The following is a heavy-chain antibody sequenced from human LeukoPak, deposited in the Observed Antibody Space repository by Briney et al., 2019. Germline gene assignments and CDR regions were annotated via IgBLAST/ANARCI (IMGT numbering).Heavy chain of an antibody. CDR1: GSSVSDYY. D-gene: IGHD2-21*02. CDR3: ARLGSQTNCGGDCRIDY. Sequence: GGSLTLSCAASGSSVSDYYMSWIRQTPGRGLEWVAYLSGITGYTNSEDSVKGRFTISRDNARNSLYLQMNSLRAEDTAVYYWARLGSQTNCGGDCRIDYGGEGTLVTVSS. CDR2: LSGITGYT. V-gene: IGHV3-11*06. J-gene: IGHJ4*02.